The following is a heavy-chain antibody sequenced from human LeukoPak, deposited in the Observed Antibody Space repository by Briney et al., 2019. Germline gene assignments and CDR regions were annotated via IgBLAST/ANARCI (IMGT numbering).Heavy chain of an antibody. D-gene: IGHD2-15*01. V-gene: IGHV1-18*01. CDR1: GYTFTSYG. CDR3: ASSSVVAAIWDFDY. Sequence: ASVKVSCKASGYTFTSYGISWVRQAPGQGLEWMGWISAYNGNTNYAQKLQGRVTMTTDTSTSTAYMELRSLRSDDTAVYYCASSSVVAAIWDFDYWGQGTLVTVSS. J-gene: IGHJ4*02. CDR2: ISAYNGNT.